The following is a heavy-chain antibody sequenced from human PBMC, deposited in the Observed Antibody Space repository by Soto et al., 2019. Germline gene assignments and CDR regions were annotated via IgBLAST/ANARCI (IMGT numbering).Heavy chain of an antibody. CDR2: IYPGDSDT. CDR3: ARPIVDTAMVSWFDP. J-gene: IGHJ5*02. CDR1: GYSFTSYW. D-gene: IGHD5-18*01. V-gene: IGHV5-51*01. Sequence: GESLKISCKGSGYSFTSYWIGWVRQMPGKGLEWMGIIYPGDSDTRYSPSFQGQVTISADKSISTAYLQWSSLKASDTAMYYCARPIVDTAMVSWFDPWGQGTLVTVSS.